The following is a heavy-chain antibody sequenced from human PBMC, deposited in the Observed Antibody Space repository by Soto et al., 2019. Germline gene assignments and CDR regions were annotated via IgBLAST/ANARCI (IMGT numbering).Heavy chain of an antibody. D-gene: IGHD3-10*01. CDR1: GFTFSSYD. J-gene: IGHJ6*02. CDR3: ARPGITMVRGVPYYYGMDV. CDR2: IGTAGDP. V-gene: IGHV3-13*05. Sequence: EVQLVESGGGLVQPGGSLRLSCAASGFTFSSYDMHWVRQATGKGLEWVSAIGTAGDPYYPGSVKGRFTISRENAKNSLYLQMNSLRAGDTAVYYCARPGITMVRGVPYYYGMDVWGQGTTVTVSS.